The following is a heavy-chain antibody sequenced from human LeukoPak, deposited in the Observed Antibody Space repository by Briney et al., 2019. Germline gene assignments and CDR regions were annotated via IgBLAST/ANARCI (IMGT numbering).Heavy chain of an antibody. Sequence: SETLSLTCTASGGSISSYYWSWIRQPPGKGLEWIGYIYYSGSTNYNPSLKSRVTISVDTSKNQFSLKLSSVTAADTAVYYCARGAHYDILTGPFDYWGQGTLVTVSS. CDR2: IYYSGST. V-gene: IGHV4-59*08. J-gene: IGHJ4*02. CDR1: GGSISSYY. D-gene: IGHD3-9*01. CDR3: ARGAHYDILTGPFDY.